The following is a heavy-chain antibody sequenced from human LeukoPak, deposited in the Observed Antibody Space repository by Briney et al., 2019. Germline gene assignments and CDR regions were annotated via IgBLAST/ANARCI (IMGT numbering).Heavy chain of an antibody. Sequence: PSETLSLTCTVSGGSISSSSYYWGWIRQPPGKGLEWIGSIYYSGSTYYNPSLKSRVTISVDTSKNQFSLKVSSVTAADTAVYYCARHRGYYDSSGYYVSPFDYWGQGTLVTVSS. D-gene: IGHD3-22*01. CDR2: IYYSGST. V-gene: IGHV4-39*01. CDR1: GGSISSSSYY. J-gene: IGHJ4*02. CDR3: ARHRGYYDSSGYYVSPFDY.